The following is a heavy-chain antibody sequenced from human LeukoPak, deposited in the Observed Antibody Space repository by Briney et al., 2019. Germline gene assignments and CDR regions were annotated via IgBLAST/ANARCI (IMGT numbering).Heavy chain of an antibody. J-gene: IGHJ6*03. V-gene: IGHV1-69*06. CDR2: IIPIFGTA. D-gene: IGHD4-23*01. CDR3: AKGPGGDYYYMDV. CDR1: GGTFSSYS. Sequence: SVKVSCKTSGGTFSSYSISWVRQAPGQGLEWMGGIIPIFGTANYAQKFQGRVTITADKSTSTAYMELSSLRSEDTAVYYCAKGPGGDYYYMDVWGKGTTVTVSS.